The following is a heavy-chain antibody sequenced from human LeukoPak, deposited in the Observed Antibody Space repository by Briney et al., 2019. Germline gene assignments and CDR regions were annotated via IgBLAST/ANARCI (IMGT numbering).Heavy chain of an antibody. J-gene: IGHJ3*02. CDR3: ASFAKHSSGWYVAFDI. V-gene: IGHV4-30-4*01. D-gene: IGHD6-19*01. CDR2: IYYSGST. Sequence: PSETLSLTCTVSGGSISSGDYYWSWIRHPPGKGLEWIGYIYYSGSTYYNPSLKSRVTISVDTSKNQFSLKLSSVTAADTAVYYCASFAKHSSGWYVAFDIWGKGTMVTVSS. CDR1: GGSISSGDYY.